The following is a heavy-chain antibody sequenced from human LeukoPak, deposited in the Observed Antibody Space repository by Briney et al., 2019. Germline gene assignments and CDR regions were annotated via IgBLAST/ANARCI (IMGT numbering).Heavy chain of an antibody. Sequence: GGSLRLSCAASGFTFSSYSMNWVRQAPGKGLEWVSSISSSSSYIYYADSVKGRFTISRDNAKNSLYLQMNSLRAEDTAVYYCARVWLADAFDIWGRGTMVTVSS. CDR1: GFTFSSYS. CDR2: ISSSSSYI. CDR3: ARVWLADAFDI. J-gene: IGHJ3*02. V-gene: IGHV3-21*01. D-gene: IGHD6-19*01.